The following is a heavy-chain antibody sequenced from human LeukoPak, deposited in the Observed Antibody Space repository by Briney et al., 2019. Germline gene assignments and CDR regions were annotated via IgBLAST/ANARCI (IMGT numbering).Heavy chain of an antibody. Sequence: PSETLSLTCTVSGGSISSYYWSWIRQPPGKGLEWIGYIYYSGSTNYNPSLKSRVTTSVDTSKNQFSLKLSSVTAADTAVYYCARHYDSSHYYFDYWGQGTLVTVSS. D-gene: IGHD3-22*01. CDR1: GGSISSYY. V-gene: IGHV4-59*08. CDR3: ARHYDSSHYYFDY. J-gene: IGHJ4*02. CDR2: IYYSGST.